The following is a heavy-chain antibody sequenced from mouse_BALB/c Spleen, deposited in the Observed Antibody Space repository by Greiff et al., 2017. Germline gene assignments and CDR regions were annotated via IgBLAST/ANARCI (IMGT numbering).Heavy chain of an antibody. CDR1: GFTFSSYT. J-gene: IGHJ2*01. V-gene: IGHV5-12-2*01. Sequence: EVQRVESGGGLVQPGGSLKLSCAASGFTFSSYTMSWVRQTPEKRLEWVAYISNGGGSTYYPDTVKGRFTISRDNAKNTLYLQMSSLKSEDTAMYYCARHEYSSSSYFDYWGQGTTLTVSS. CDR3: ARHEYSSSSYFDY. D-gene: IGHD1-1*01. CDR2: ISNGGGST.